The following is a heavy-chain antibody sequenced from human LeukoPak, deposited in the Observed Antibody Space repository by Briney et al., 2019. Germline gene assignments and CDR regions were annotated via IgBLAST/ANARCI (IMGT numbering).Heavy chain of an antibody. J-gene: IGHJ4*02. CDR3: ARDQAYYYDSSGYYGGFDY. CDR1: GYTFTGYY. V-gene: IGHV1-2*02. Sequence: ASVKVSCKASGYTFTGYYMHWVRQAPGQGLEWMGWINPNSGGTNYAQKFQGRVTMTRDTSISTAYMELSRLRSDDAAVYYCARDQAYYYDSSGYYGGFDYWGQGTLVTVSS. CDR2: INPNSGGT. D-gene: IGHD3-22*01.